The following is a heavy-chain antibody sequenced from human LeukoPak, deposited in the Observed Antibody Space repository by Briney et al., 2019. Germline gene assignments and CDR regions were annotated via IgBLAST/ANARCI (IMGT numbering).Heavy chain of an antibody. D-gene: IGHD3-22*01. CDR1: GFTFSDYY. CDR2: ISSSGSTI. Sequence: GGSLRLSCAASGFTFSDYYMSWIRQAPGKGLEGVSYISSSGSTIYYADSVKGRFTISRDNAKNSLYLQMNSLRAEDTAVYYCARESYDSSGYYYYYYYMDVWGKGTTVTISS. J-gene: IGHJ6*03. V-gene: IGHV3-11*01. CDR3: ARESYDSSGYYYYYYYMDV.